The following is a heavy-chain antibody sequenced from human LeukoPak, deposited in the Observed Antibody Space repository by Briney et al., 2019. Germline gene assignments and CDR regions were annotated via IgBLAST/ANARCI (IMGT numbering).Heavy chain of an antibody. J-gene: IGHJ4*02. CDR1: GGSITNTNY. CDR3: AREGGPYRPLDY. V-gene: IGHV4-4*02. Sequence: SGTLSLTCGVSGGSITNTNYWTWVRQPPGKGLEWIGEVNLQGSTNYNPSLMGRVAIAVDTSENHIALQLTSVTAADTAVYYCAREGGPYRPLDYSGQGTLVTVSS. CDR2: VNLQGST.